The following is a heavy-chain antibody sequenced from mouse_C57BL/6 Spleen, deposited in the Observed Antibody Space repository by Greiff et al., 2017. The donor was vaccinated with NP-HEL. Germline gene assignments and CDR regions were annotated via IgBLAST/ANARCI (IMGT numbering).Heavy chain of an antibody. D-gene: IGHD3-2*02. CDR1: GYTFTDYE. CDR2: IDPETGGT. Sequence: QVQLQQSGAELVRPGASVTLSCKASGYTFTDYEMHWVKQTPVHGLEWIGAIDPETGGTAYNQKFKGKAILTADKSSSTAYMELRSLTSEDSAVYYCTRPLDSSGYVDYWGQGTPLTVSS. J-gene: IGHJ2*01. V-gene: IGHV1-15*01. CDR3: TRPLDSSGYVDY.